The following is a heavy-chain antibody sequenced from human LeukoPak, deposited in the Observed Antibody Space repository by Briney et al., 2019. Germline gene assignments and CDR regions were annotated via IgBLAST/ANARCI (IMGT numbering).Heavy chain of an antibody. CDR2: IKQAGRES. Sequence: GGSLSLSCAASGFTFGSYWMTWLRQAPGMGLEWVANIKQAGRESSYVDSVKGRFTISRDNAKNSLFLQINSLRAEDTAVYYCAKGAEYSSSSLSLWWGQGTLVTVSS. D-gene: IGHD6-6*01. V-gene: IGHV3-7*01. CDR1: GFTFGSYW. J-gene: IGHJ4*02. CDR3: AKGAEYSSSSLSLW.